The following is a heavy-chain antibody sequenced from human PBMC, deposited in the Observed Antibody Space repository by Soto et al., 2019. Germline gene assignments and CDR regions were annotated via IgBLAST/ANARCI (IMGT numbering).Heavy chain of an antibody. V-gene: IGHV4-38-2*01. CDR1: GYSISSGYY. Sequence: SETLSLTCAVSGYSISSGYYWGWIRQPPGKGLEWIGSIYHSGSTYYNPSLKSRVTISVDTSKNQFSLKLSSVTAADTAVYYCARAKWELLNYYFEYWGQGTLVNVSS. CDR3: ARAKWELLNYYFEY. D-gene: IGHD1-26*01. J-gene: IGHJ4*02. CDR2: IYHSGST.